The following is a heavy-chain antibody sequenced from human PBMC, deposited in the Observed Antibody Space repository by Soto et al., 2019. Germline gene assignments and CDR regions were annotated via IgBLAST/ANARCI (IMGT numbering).Heavy chain of an antibody. CDR3: ARRDTSGFLRYFDN. CDR2: IVPNVGTV. V-gene: IGHV1-69*06. Sequence: QMQLVQSGAEVKKPGSSVKVSCKASGGTLSSFINYPINWVRQAPGQGLEWMGGIVPNVGTVNYAQKFQGRVPNTADKTTGTAYMEGSSLRSEDTALYYCARRDTSGFLRYFDNWGQGTLVTISS. CDR1: GGTLSSFINYP. J-gene: IGHJ4*03. D-gene: IGHD3-3*01.